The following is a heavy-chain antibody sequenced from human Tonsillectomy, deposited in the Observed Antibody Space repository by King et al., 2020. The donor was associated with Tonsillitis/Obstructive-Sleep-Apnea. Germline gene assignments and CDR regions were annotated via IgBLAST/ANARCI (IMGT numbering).Heavy chain of an antibody. D-gene: IGHD2-2*01. Sequence: QLVQSGGGLVQPGGSLRLSCAASGFTFSSYAMSWVRQAPGTGLEWVASIIGSCGSTYSADFVKGRFTISRDNSKNTLYLQMNSLRAEDTAVYYCAKDPLWDIVVVPAASISYWGQGTLVTVSS. CDR3: AKDPLWDIVVVPAASISY. CDR2: IIGSCGST. J-gene: IGHJ4*02. V-gene: IGHV3-23*04. CDR1: GFTFSSYA.